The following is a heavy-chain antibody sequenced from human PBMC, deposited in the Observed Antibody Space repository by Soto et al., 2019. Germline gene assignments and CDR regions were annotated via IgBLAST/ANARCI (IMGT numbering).Heavy chain of an antibody. D-gene: IGHD5-18*01. CDR2: INTDGSST. Sequence: EVQLVESGGGLVQPGGSLRLSCAVSGFTFSSFWMHWVRQAPGEGLVWVSRINTDGSSTSYADSVKGRFTISRDNAKNTLYLQMNRLRVEDTAMYYCAKRGVDTFGLSYWGQGTLVTVS. V-gene: IGHV3-74*01. J-gene: IGHJ4*02. CDR3: AKRGVDTFGLSY. CDR1: GFTFSSFW.